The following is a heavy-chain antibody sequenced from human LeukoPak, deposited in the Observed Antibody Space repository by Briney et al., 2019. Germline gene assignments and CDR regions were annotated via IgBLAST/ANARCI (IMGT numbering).Heavy chain of an antibody. CDR2: ISRGSSSI. D-gene: IGHD3-10*01. V-gene: IGHV3-48*02. CDR3: ARDPGWTGIDY. CDR1: AFTLSTYN. Sequence: GGSLRLSCTASAFTLSTYNMNWVRQGPGKGLEGVSYISRGSSSIYCTDSVKGRFAISRDNAKNSLYLQMNSLRDEDTAVYYCARDPGWTGIDYWGQGTLVTVSS. J-gene: IGHJ4*02.